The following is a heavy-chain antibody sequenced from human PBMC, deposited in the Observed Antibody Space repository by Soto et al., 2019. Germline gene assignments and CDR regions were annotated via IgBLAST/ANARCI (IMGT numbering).Heavy chain of an antibody. CDR2: IDTDGGGT. CDR1: GFTFRSHS. D-gene: IGHD4-17*01. J-gene: IGHJ4*02. V-gene: IGHV3-74*01. Sequence: EVQLVESGGGLVQPGGSLRVSCAASGFTFRSHSIHWVRQAPGKGLEWVSRIDTDGGGTSYADSVKGRFTISTDNADNTVYLQMKGLRVEDKAVYYCATVFDVWGQGTLVTVSS. CDR3: ATVFDV.